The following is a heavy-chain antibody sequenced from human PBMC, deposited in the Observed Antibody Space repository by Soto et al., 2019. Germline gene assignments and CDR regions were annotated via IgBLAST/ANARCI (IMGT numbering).Heavy chain of an antibody. Sequence: SETLSLTCTVSGGSISSSDYSWGWIRQPPGKGLEWIGTIFYSGATYYNPSLKSRVTISVDTSKNHFSLRLNSVTAADTAMYYCARRSLVTAIWYFDLWGRGTLVTVSS. CDR2: IFYSGAT. V-gene: IGHV4-39*02. CDR3: ARRSLVTAIWYFDL. CDR1: GGSISSSDYS. J-gene: IGHJ2*01. D-gene: IGHD2-21*02.